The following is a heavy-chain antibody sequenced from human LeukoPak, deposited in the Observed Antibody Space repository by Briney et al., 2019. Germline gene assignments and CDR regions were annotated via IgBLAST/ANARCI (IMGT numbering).Heavy chain of an antibody. D-gene: IGHD3-22*01. CDR3: ARDLKYYYDSSGYYWD. Sequence: GGSLRLSCAASGFTVSNNYLHWVRQAPGRGLEWVSVIYSGGTTYYADSVKGRFTISRDNAKNSLYLQMNSLRAEDTAVYYCARDLKYYYDSSGYYWDWGQGTLVTVSS. V-gene: IGHV3-66*01. CDR2: IYSGGTT. CDR1: GFTVSNNY. J-gene: IGHJ4*02.